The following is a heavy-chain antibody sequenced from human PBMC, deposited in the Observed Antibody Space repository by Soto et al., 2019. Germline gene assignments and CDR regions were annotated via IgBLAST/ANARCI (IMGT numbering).Heavy chain of an antibody. Sequence: PSETLSLTCTVSGGSISGSSYYWGWIRQPPGKGLEWIGSIYYSGSTYYNPSLKSRVTISVDTSKNQFSLKLSSVTAADTAVYYCARGGAARPGYYYYYMDVWGKGTTVTVSS. CDR2: IYYSGST. V-gene: IGHV4-39*07. D-gene: IGHD6-6*01. CDR3: ARGGAARPGYYYYYMDV. J-gene: IGHJ6*03. CDR1: GGSISGSSYY.